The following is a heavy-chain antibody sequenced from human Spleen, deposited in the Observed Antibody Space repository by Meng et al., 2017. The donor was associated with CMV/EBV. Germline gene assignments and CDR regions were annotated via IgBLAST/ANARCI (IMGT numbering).Heavy chain of an antibody. V-gene: IGHV5-51*01. Sequence: GESLKISCKGSGYTFSNDWIGWVRQKPGKGLEWMGIIYPGDSDTRYSPSFQGQVTISADKSISTTYLQWSSLAASDTAIYYCARQLRGEPFDYWGQGTLVTVSS. J-gene: IGHJ4*02. CDR3: ARQLRGEPFDY. CDR2: IYPGDSDT. CDR1: GYTFSNDW. D-gene: IGHD1-14*01.